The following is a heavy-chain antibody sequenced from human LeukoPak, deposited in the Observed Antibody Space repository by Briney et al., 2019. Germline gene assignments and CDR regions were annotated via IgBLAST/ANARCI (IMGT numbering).Heavy chain of an antibody. CDR3: ARGGYGDYAFDY. D-gene: IGHD4-17*01. CDR2: IYYSGST. J-gene: IGHJ4*02. Sequence: SETLSLTCAVYGGSFSGYYRSWIRQPPGKGLEWIGYIYYSGSTYYNPSLKSRVTISVDTSKNQFSLKLSSVTAADTAVYSCARGGYGDYAFDYWGQGTLVTVSS. CDR1: GGSFSGYY. V-gene: IGHV4-34*09.